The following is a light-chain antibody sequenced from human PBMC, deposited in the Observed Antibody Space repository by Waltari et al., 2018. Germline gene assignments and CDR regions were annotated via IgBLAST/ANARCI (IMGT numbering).Light chain of an antibody. CDR1: QSISSW. CDR3: HQHGRSLPWL. V-gene: IGKV1-5*01. CDR2: DAS. Sequence: DIQMTQSPSTLSASVGDRVTITCRASQSISSWLAWYQQKPGKAPKLLIYDASSLESGVPSRFSGSGSGTEFTLTISSLQPDDFAVYYCHQHGRSLPWLFGQGTKVEIK. J-gene: IGKJ1*01.